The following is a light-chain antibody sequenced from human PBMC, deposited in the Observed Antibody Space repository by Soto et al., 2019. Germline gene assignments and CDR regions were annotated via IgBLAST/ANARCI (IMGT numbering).Light chain of an antibody. CDR3: SSYTSSSTAV. CDR1: SSDVGRYNY. Sequence: QSALTQPASVSWSPGQSITISCTGTSSDVGRYNYVSWYQQHPGKAPKLMIYDVSNRPSGVSNRFSGSKSGNTASLTISGLQAEDEADYYCSSYTSSSTAVFGGGTKLTVL. CDR2: DVS. V-gene: IGLV2-14*03. J-gene: IGLJ3*02.